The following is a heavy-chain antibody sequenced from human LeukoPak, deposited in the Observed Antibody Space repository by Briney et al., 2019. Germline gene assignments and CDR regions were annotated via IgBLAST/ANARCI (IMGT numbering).Heavy chain of an antibody. J-gene: IGHJ6*03. CDR1: GGTFSSYA. CDR3: ARTTYYYMDV. Sequence: GASVKVSCEASGGTFSSYAISWVRQAPGQGLEWMGGIIPIFGTANYAQKLQGRVTMTTDTSTSTAYMELRSLRSDDTAVYYCARTTYYYMDVWGKGTTVTVSS. CDR2: IIPIFGTA. V-gene: IGHV1-69*05. D-gene: IGHD1-26*01.